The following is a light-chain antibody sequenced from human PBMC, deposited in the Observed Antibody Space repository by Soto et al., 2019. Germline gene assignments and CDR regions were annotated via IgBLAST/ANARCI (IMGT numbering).Light chain of an antibody. CDR1: QTISSW. V-gene: IGKV1-5*03. CDR2: KAS. CDR3: QQYNSQSWT. Sequence: IQMTQSPSTLSGSAGDRVTITCRASQTISSWLAWYQQKPGKAPKLLIYKASTLKSGVPSRFSGSGSGTELTITISSLQPDDFEIYYCQQYNSQSWTFGQGTKVDIK. J-gene: IGKJ1*01.